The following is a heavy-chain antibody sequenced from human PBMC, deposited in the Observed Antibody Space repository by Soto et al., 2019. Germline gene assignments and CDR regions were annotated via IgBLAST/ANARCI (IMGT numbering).Heavy chain of an antibody. D-gene: IGHD5-18*01. J-gene: IGHJ4*02. CDR3: ARGGTPWIQQRDY. CDR2: ISSSSSYI. Sequence: GGSLRLSCAASGFTFSSYSMNWVRQAPGKGLEWVSSISSSSSYIYYADSVKGRFTISRDNAKNSLYLQMNSLRAEDTAVYYCARGGTPWIQQRDYWGQGTLVTVSS. V-gene: IGHV3-21*01. CDR1: GFTFSSYS.